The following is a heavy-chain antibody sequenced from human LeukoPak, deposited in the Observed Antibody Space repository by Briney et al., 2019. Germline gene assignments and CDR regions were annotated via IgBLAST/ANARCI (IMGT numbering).Heavy chain of an antibody. CDR1: RFTFSTFA. CDR2: IFPSGGEI. Sequence: AGYLRLYCAASRFTFSTFAMIWVRQPPGKGLEWVSSIFPSGGEIHYADSVRGRFTISRDNSKSTLSLQMNSLRAEDTAIYYCATYRQVLLPFESWGQGTLVTVSS. J-gene: IGHJ4*02. D-gene: IGHD2-8*02. V-gene: IGHV3-23*01. CDR3: ATYRQVLLPFES.